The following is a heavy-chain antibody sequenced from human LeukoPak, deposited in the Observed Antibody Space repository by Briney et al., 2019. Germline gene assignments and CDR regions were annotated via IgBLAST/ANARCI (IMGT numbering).Heavy chain of an antibody. Sequence: GESLKISCKGSGSRFTSYWIGWVRQMPGKGLEWMGIIYPGDSDTRYSPSFQGQVTISADKSISTAYLQWSSLKASDTAMYYCARHASSGWYAVRYFDYWGQGTLVTVSS. CDR2: IYPGDSDT. J-gene: IGHJ4*02. CDR3: ARHASSGWYAVRYFDY. CDR1: GSRFTSYW. V-gene: IGHV5-51*01. D-gene: IGHD6-19*01.